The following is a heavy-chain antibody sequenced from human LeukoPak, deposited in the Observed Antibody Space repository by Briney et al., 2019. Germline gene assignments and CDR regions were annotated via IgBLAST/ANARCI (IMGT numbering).Heavy chain of an antibody. CDR3: VRDWGNDREFDY. Sequence: GGSLRLSCAASGFTFSSYAMNWVRQAPGKGLEWVSFISSSGNTIYYTDSVKGRFTISRDNAKNSVNLQMSSLREEDTAVYYCVRDWGNDREFDYWGQGTLVTVPS. D-gene: IGHD3-16*02. V-gene: IGHV3-48*02. CDR2: ISSSGNTI. CDR1: GFTFSSYA. J-gene: IGHJ4*02.